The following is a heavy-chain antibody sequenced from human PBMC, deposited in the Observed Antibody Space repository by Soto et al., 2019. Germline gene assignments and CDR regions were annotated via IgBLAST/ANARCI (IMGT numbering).Heavy chain of an antibody. CDR3: ARGPADNWNYGYYGMDV. J-gene: IGHJ6*02. CDR2: ISAYNGNT. D-gene: IGHD1-7*01. CDR1: GYTFTSYG. V-gene: IGHV1-18*01. Sequence: ASVKVSCKASGYTFTSYGISWVRQAPGQGLEWMGWISAYNGNTNYAQKLQGRVTMTTDTSTSTAYMELRSLRSDDTAVYYCARGPADNWNYGYYGMDVWGQGTTVTVS.